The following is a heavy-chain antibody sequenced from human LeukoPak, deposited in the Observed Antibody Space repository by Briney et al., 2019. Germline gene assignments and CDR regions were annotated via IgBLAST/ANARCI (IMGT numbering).Heavy chain of an antibody. V-gene: IGHV4-31*03. CDR1: GGSISSGGYY. CDR3: ARDTAAAIFDY. J-gene: IGHJ4*02. CDR2: IYYSGST. Sequence: SQTLSLTCTVSGGSISSGGYYWSWIRQHPGKGPEWIGYIYYSGSTYYNPSLKSRVTISVDTSKNQFSLKLSSVTAADTAVYYCARDTAAAIFDYWGQGTLVTVSS. D-gene: IGHD6-13*01.